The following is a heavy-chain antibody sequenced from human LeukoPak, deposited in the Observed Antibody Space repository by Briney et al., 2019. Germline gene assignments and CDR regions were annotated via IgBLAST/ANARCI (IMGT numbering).Heavy chain of an antibody. Sequence: ASVKVSCKASGGTFSSYAISWVRQAPGQGLEWMGGIIPIFGTANYAQKFQGGVTITADESTSTAYMELSSLRSEDTAVYYCASPPRGSYSLGLNYWGQGTLVTVSS. CDR1: GGTFSSYA. V-gene: IGHV1-69*13. CDR2: IIPIFGTA. J-gene: IGHJ4*02. CDR3: ASPPRGSYSLGLNY. D-gene: IGHD1-26*01.